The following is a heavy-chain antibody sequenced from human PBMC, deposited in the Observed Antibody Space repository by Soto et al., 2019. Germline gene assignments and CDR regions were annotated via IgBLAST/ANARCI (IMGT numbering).Heavy chain of an antibody. J-gene: IGHJ6*02. CDR2: IHYSGRT. CDR1: SGSISSSDYY. D-gene: IGHD3-16*01. V-gene: IGHV4-30-4*01. Sequence: QVQLQESGPGLVKPSQTLSLTCSVSSGSISSSDYYWGLVRQPPGKALEWFGYIHYSGRTHYKTSLQRRVSISIYTSKNQFSLRLPSVTAADTAVYFCARFGTLGKDYGVDVWGQGTTVTVSS. CDR3: ARFGTLGKDYGVDV.